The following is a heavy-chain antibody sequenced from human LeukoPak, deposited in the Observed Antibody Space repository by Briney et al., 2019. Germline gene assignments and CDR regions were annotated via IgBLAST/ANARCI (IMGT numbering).Heavy chain of an antibody. CDR2: INPNSGGT. V-gene: IGHV1-2*04. Sequence: ASVKVSCKASGYTFTGYYMHWVRQAPGQGLEWVGWINPNSGGTNYAQKFQGWVTMTRDTSISTAYMELSRLRSDDTAVYYCAREDNCSGGSCYPNPYYYYGMDVWGQGTTVTVSS. CDR3: AREDNCSGGSCYPNPYYYYGMDV. D-gene: IGHD2-15*01. CDR1: GYTFTGYY. J-gene: IGHJ6*02.